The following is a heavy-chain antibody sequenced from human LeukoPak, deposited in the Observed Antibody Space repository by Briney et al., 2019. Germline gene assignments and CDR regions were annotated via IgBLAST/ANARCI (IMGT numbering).Heavy chain of an antibody. CDR3: ARAYGGRFDF. CDR2: INHSGGT. D-gene: IGHD4-23*01. Sequence: SETLSLTCAVYGGSFSGYYWSWICQPPGKGLEWIGEINHSGGTNYNPSLKSRVTLSVDTSKSQFSLKLSSVTAADTAVYYCARAYGGRFDFWGQGALVTVSS. CDR1: GGSFSGYY. V-gene: IGHV4-34*01. J-gene: IGHJ4*02.